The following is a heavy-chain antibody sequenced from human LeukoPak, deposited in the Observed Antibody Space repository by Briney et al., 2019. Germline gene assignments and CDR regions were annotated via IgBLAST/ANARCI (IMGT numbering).Heavy chain of an antibody. CDR2: MYNSGST. CDR3: ARGGSIFGVVFDY. J-gene: IGHJ4*02. CDR1: GGSISSYY. V-gene: IGHV4-59*01. Sequence: SETLSLTCTVSGGSISSYYWSWIRQPPGKGLEWIGYMYNSGSTNYNPSLKSRVTISVDTSKNQSSLKLSSVTAADTAVYYCARGGSIFGVVFDYWGQGTLVTVSS. D-gene: IGHD3-3*01.